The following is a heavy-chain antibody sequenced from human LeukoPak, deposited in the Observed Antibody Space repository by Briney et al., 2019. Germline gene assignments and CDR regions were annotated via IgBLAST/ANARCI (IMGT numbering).Heavy chain of an antibody. D-gene: IGHD6-19*01. Sequence: ASVKVSCKASGYTFNDYYMHWVRQAPGQGLEWMGRINPDSGGTDYAQKFQGRVTMTRDTSITTAYMDLDRLRSDDTAVYYCAGRWDSSGWYGGGALDYWGQGTLVTVSS. V-gene: IGHV1-2*02. CDR2: INPDSGGT. J-gene: IGHJ4*02. CDR3: AGRWDSSGWYGGGALDY. CDR1: GYTFNDYY.